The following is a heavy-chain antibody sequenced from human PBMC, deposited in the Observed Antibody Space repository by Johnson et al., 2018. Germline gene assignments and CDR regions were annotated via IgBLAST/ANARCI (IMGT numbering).Heavy chain of an antibody. J-gene: IGHJ3*02. Sequence: VQLQESGGGLVQPGGSLRLSCAASGFIFSSYWMHWVRQAPGKGLVWLSRINSDGSDTSYADSVKGRFTMSGDNAKNTLFLQMNSLRVDDTAGYYCARGNGHGLDMWGQGTMVAVSS. CDR1: GFIFSSYW. CDR3: ARGNGHGLDM. D-gene: IGHD2-8*01. CDR2: INSDGSDT. V-gene: IGHV3-74*01.